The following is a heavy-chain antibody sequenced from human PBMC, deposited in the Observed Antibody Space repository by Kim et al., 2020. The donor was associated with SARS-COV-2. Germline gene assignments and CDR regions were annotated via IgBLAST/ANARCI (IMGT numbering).Heavy chain of an antibody. CDR3: AKGIAVADRVPFDY. V-gene: IGHV3-30*18. D-gene: IGHD6-19*01. J-gene: IGHJ4*02. Sequence: GGSLRLSCAASGFTFSSYGMHWGRQAPGKGLEWVAVISYDGSNKYYADSVKGRFTISRDNSKNTLYLQMNSLRAEDTAVYYCAKGIAVADRVPFDYWGQGTLVTVSS. CDR2: ISYDGSNK. CDR1: GFTFSSYG.